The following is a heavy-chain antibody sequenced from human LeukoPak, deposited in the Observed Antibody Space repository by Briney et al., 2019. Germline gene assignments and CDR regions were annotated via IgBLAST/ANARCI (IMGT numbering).Heavy chain of an antibody. CDR1: GGSISSHY. CDR3: TRAPAFYDSSGYSYYYYYYMDV. D-gene: IGHD3-22*01. V-gene: IGHV4-59*11. J-gene: IGHJ6*03. CDR2: IYYSGST. Sequence: SETLSLTCTASGGSISSHYWSWIRQPPGKGLEWIGYIYYSGSTNYNPSLKSRVTISVDTSKNQFSLKLSSVTAADTAVYYCTRAPAFYDSSGYSYYYYYYMDVWGKGTTVTVSS.